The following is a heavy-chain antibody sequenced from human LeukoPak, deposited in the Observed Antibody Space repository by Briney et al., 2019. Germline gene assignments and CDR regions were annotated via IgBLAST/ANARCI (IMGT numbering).Heavy chain of an antibody. CDR1: GYTFTNQD. D-gene: IGHD5-24*01. J-gene: IGHJ5*02. CDR3: ARDNSLRDTAWWFDP. V-gene: IGHV1-46*01. Sequence: ASVKVSCKTSGYTFTNQDMHWVRQAPGQGLEWIGIINPSGDNTWYAQKFQSRVTMTRDMATSTDYLEVSSLRSEDTAVYYCARDNSLRDTAWWFDPWGQGTLVTVSS. CDR2: INPSGDNT.